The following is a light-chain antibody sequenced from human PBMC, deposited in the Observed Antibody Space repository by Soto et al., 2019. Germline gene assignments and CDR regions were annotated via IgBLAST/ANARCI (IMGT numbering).Light chain of an antibody. CDR3: SSYTRSGTPV. J-gene: IGLJ3*02. Sequence: QSALTQPASVSGSLGQSITISCTGSSSDVGGYNYVSWYQQHSGKAPKLMIYDVSYRPSGVSSRFSGSKAGNTASLTISGLQAEDEADYYCSSYTRSGTPVFGGGTKDTVL. CDR2: DVS. CDR1: SSDVGGYNY. V-gene: IGLV2-14*03.